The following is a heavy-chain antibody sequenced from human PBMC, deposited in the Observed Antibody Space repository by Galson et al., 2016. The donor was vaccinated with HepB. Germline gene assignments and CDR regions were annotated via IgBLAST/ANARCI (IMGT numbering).Heavy chain of an antibody. D-gene: IGHD2-21*01. J-gene: IGHJ4*02. CDR3: AGYLSRRGGIDY. Sequence: SLRLSYAASGFPVSDNYMTWVRQAPGRGLECVAVIYLAGSTFYADSVRGRFTISRDDSANILYLQMTSLRAEDTAVYFCAGYLSRRGGIDYWGQGTLVAVSS. CDR2: IYLAGST. CDR1: GFPVSDNY. V-gene: IGHV3-53*01.